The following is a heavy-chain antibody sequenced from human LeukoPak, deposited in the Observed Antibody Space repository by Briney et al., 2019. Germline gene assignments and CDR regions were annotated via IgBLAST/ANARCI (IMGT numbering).Heavy chain of an antibody. CDR3: AKSYYDSSGSIDY. D-gene: IGHD3-22*01. Sequence: PGGSLRLSCAASGFTFSDYYMSWIRQAPGKGLEWVSYISSSGSTIYYADSVKGRFTISRDNAKNSLYLQMNSLRAEDTAVYYCAKSYYDSSGSIDYWGQGTLVTVSS. CDR2: ISSSGSTI. J-gene: IGHJ4*02. CDR1: GFTFSDYY. V-gene: IGHV3-11*01.